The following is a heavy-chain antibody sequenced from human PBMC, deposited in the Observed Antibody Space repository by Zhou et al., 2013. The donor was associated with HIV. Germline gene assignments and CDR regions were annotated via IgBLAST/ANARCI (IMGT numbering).Heavy chain of an antibody. Sequence: QVHLVQSGAEARKPGSSVKVSCKASGDIFSTYVISWMRQAPGQGLEWVGGIVPIFGTPNYAQKFQGRVTISADESTRSVYMEVSGLKFEDTAVYYCARGDRPVFGVVIPNYFTFWGQGALVTVSS. CDR1: GDIFSTYV. CDR2: IVPIFGTP. V-gene: IGHV1-69*12. J-gene: IGHJ4*02. CDR3: ARGDRPVFGVVIPNYFTF. D-gene: IGHD3-3*01.